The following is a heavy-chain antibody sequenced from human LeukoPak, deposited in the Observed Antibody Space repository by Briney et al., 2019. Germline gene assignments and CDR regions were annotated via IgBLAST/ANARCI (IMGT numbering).Heavy chain of an antibody. CDR1: GGSISYYY. D-gene: IGHD4-17*01. V-gene: IGHV4-4*07. Sequence: PSETLSLTCFVTGGSISYYYWSWIRQPAGKGLEWIGRLYTSGSTDYNPSLKSRVTMSVDTSKNQFSLKLRSVTAADRAVYYCARGTVTTLFDYWGQGTLVTVSS. CDR2: LYTSGST. CDR3: ARGTVTTLFDY. J-gene: IGHJ4*02.